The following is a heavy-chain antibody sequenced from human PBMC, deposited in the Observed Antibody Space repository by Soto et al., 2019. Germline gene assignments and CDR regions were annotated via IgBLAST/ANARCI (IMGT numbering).Heavy chain of an antibody. D-gene: IGHD2-15*01. J-gene: IGHJ6*02. V-gene: IGHV1-69*13. CDR3: ARDRSVVVVAALTYYYYGMDV. CDR2: IIPIFGTA. CDR1: GDTFSSYA. Sequence: SVKVSCKASGDTFSSYAISWVRQAPGQGLEWMGGIIPIFGTANYAQKFQGRVTITADESTSTAYMELSSLRSEDTAVYYCARDRSVVVVAALTYYYYGMDVWGQGTTVTVSS.